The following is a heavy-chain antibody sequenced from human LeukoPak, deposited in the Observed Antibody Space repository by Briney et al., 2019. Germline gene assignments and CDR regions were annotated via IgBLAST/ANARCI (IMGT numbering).Heavy chain of an antibody. CDR1: GFTFSSYW. CDR3: ARVGPMMYSSGWSGPAGAFDI. J-gene: IGHJ3*02. Sequence: GGSLRLSCAASGFTFSSYWMSWVRQAPGKGLEWVANIKQDGSEKYYVDSVKGRFTISRDNAKNSLYLQMNSLRAEDTAVYYCARVGPMMYSSGWSGPAGAFDIWGQGTMVTVSS. D-gene: IGHD6-19*01. CDR2: IKQDGSEK. V-gene: IGHV3-7*01.